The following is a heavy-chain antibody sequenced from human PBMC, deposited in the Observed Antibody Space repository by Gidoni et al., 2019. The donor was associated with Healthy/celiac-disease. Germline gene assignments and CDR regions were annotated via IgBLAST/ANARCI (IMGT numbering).Heavy chain of an antibody. J-gene: IGHJ3*02. CDR1: GYSFTSYW. Sequence: EVQLVQSGAEVKKPGESLKISCKGSGYSFTSYWIGWVRQMPGKGLEWMGIIYPGDSDTRYSPSFQGQVTISADKSISTAYLQWSSLKASDTAMYYCARHWGIAAAGTAAFDIWGQGTMVTVSS. CDR2: IYPGDSDT. D-gene: IGHD6-13*01. CDR3: ARHWGIAAAGTAAFDI. V-gene: IGHV5-51*01.